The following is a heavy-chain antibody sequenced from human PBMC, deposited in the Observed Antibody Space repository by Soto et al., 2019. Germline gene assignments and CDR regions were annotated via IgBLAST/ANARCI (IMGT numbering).Heavy chain of an antibody. D-gene: IGHD4-4*01. V-gene: IGHV3-48*01. CDR2: IRGVSHSI. J-gene: IGHJ4*02. CDR3: ARDFNYAFDY. CDR1: GFTFSTYS. Sequence: EVQLVESGGGLVQPGGSLRLSCAASGFTFSTYSMNWVRQAPGKGLEWVSYIRGVSHSIYYADSVKGRFTISSDIAKNSLYLQMSSLRAEDTAVYYCARDFNYAFDYWGQGALVTVSS.